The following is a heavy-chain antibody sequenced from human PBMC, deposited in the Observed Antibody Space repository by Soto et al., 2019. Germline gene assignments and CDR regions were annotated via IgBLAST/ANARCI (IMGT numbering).Heavy chain of an antibody. CDR2: IWYDGSNK. J-gene: IGHJ4*02. Sequence: EGSLRLSCAASGFTFSSYGMHWVRQAPGKGLEWVAVIWYDGSNKYYADSVKGRFTISRDNSKNTLYLQMNSLRAEDTAVYYCARASKEAYFDYWGQGTLVTVSS. CDR3: ARASKEAYFDY. V-gene: IGHV3-33*01. CDR1: GFTFSSYG.